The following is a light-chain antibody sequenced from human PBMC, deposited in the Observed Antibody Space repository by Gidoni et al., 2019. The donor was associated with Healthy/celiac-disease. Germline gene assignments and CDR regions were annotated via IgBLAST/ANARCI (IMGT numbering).Light chain of an antibody. CDR1: SSNIGSNT. CDR2: SND. J-gene: IGLJ2*01. Sequence: QSVLTQPPSASGTPGQRVTISCSGSSSNIGSNTVNWYYQLPGTAPKLLIYSNDQRPSGVPDRFSGSKSGTSASLAISGLQSEDEADYYCAAWDDSLNGVLFGGGTKLTVL. CDR3: AAWDDSLNGVL. V-gene: IGLV1-44*01.